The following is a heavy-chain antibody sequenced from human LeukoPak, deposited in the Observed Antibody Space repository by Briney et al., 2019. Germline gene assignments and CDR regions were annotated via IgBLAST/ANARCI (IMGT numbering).Heavy chain of an antibody. Sequence: SVKVSCKASGGTFSSYAISWVRQAPGQGLEWMGGIIPIFGTPNYAQKFQGRVTITTDESTSTAYMELSSLRSEDTAVYYCASGGIAARPDYYYHYMDVWGKGTTVTVSS. CDR1: GGTFSSYA. J-gene: IGHJ6*03. CDR2: IIPIFGTP. V-gene: IGHV1-69*05. D-gene: IGHD6-6*01. CDR3: ASGGIAARPDYYYHYMDV.